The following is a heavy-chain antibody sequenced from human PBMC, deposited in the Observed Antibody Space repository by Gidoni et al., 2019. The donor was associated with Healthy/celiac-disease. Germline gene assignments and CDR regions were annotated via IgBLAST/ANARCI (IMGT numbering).Heavy chain of an antibody. CDR1: GGSISSSSYY. Sequence: QLQLQESGPGLVKPSETLSLTCTVSGGSISSSSYYWGWIRQPPGKGLEWIGSIYYSGSTYYNPSLKSRVTISVDTSKNQFSLKLSSVTAADTAVYYCAGRAASWIDDAFDIWGQGTMVTVSS. J-gene: IGHJ3*02. CDR2: IYYSGST. V-gene: IGHV4-39*01. D-gene: IGHD2-15*01. CDR3: AGRAASWIDDAFDI.